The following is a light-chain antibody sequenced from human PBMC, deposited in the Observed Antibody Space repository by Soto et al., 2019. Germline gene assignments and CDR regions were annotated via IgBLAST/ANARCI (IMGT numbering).Light chain of an antibody. Sequence: SYELTQPPSVSVAPGKTARITCGGNNIGRKSVHRYQQKPGQPPVLVIYYDSDRPPGIPERFSGSNSGNTATLAISRVEAGEEADYYCQVWDRSGDHVVFGGGTKLTVL. V-gene: IGLV3-21*01. CDR1: NIGRKS. CDR2: YDS. J-gene: IGLJ2*01. CDR3: QVWDRSGDHVV.